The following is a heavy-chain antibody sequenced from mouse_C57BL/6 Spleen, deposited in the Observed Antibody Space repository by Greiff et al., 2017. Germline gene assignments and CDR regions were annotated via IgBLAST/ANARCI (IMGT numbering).Heavy chain of an antibody. D-gene: IGHD2-3*01. CDR2: IYPGSGST. CDR1: GYTFTSYW. V-gene: IGHV1-55*01. Sequence: QVQLKQSGAELVKPGASVKMSCKASGYTFTSYWITWVKQRPGQGLEWIGDIYPGSGSTNYNEKFKSKATLTVDTSSSTAYMQLSSLTSEDSAVYYCATFCDGYYYAMDYWGQGTSVTVSS. J-gene: IGHJ4*01. CDR3: ATFCDGYYYAMDY.